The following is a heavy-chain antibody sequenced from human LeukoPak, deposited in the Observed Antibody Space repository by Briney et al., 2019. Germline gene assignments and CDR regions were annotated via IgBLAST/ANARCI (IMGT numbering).Heavy chain of an antibody. V-gene: IGHV3-7*05. Sequence: GGSLRLSCAASGFTFSSHWMSWVRQAPGKGLEWVASIKQDGSEKGYVDSVKGRFAISRDNAKNSLYLQMDTLRAEDTAVYYCVRNGGHFDVWGPGTLVTVSS. D-gene: IGHD2-15*01. CDR2: IKQDGSEK. CDR3: VRNGGHFDV. J-gene: IGHJ4*02. CDR1: GFTFSSHW.